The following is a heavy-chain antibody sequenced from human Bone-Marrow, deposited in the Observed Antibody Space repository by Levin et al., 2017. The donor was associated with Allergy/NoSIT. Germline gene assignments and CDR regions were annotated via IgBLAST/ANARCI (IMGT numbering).Heavy chain of an antibody. CDR2: VSAHNGNT. CDR3: TRVEYHDSSAYCGY. V-gene: IGHV1-18*01. Sequence: GESLKISCKASGYTFNLYGIAWVRQAPGQGLEWMGWVSAHNGNTDYAQKFQGRVTMTTDTSTSTIYMEVTSLRSDDTAVYYCTRVEYHDSSAYCGYWGQGTQITVSS. CDR1: GYTFNLYG. D-gene: IGHD3-22*01. J-gene: IGHJ4*02.